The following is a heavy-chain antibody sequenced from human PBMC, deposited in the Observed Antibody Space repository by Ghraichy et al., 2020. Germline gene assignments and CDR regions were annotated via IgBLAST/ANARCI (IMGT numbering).Heavy chain of an antibody. Sequence: GGSRRLSCAASGFTFSSYWMSWVRQAPGKGLEWVANIKQDGSEKYYVDSVKGRFTISRDNAKNSLYLQMNSLRAEDTAVYYCARDSVYDFWSGYYDYWGQGTLVTVSS. CDR1: GFTFSSYW. CDR2: IKQDGSEK. D-gene: IGHD3-3*01. J-gene: IGHJ4*02. V-gene: IGHV3-7*01. CDR3: ARDSVYDFWSGYYDY.